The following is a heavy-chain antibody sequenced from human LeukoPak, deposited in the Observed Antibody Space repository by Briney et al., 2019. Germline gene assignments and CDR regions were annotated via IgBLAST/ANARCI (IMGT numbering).Heavy chain of an antibody. CDR1: GFIFSGSE. D-gene: IGHD1-1*01. J-gene: IGHJ4*02. CDR3: RLEPPPDY. CDR2: IIAKANSYAT. V-gene: IGHV3-73*01. Sequence: PGGSLILSCAASGFIFSGSEIHWVRQASGKGLEWIGRIIAKANSYATGYTASVKGRFTISRDDSKNTAYLHMNNLKLEDTAVYYCRLEPPPDYWGQGTLVTVSS.